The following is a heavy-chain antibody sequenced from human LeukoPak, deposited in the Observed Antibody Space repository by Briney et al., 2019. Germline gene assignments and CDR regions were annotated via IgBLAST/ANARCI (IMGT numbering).Heavy chain of an antibody. CDR2: IRYDGSNE. Sequence: PGGSLRLSCAASGFTFSTYGMHWARQATGKGLEWVAFIRYDGSNENYTDSVKGRFTISRDNSKNTVYLQMNSLRTEDTAIYYCTKVMEQQLVSTDYWGQGTLVTVSS. CDR3: TKVMEQQLVSTDY. V-gene: IGHV3-30*02. CDR1: GFTFSTYG. D-gene: IGHD6-6*01. J-gene: IGHJ4*02.